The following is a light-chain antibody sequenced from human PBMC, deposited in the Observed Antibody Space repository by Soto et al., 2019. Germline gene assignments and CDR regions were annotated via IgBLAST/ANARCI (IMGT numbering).Light chain of an antibody. CDR2: QVS. Sequence: QSALTQPPSVSGSPGQSVTIPCTGTSGDIGSYHYVSWYQQHPGKAPKLMIYQVSNRPSGVSNRFSGSKSGNTASLTISGLQAEDEADYYCTSYTTSTTLVFGTGTKLTVL. CDR3: TSYTTSTTLV. CDR1: SGDIGSYHY. J-gene: IGLJ1*01. V-gene: IGLV2-14*01.